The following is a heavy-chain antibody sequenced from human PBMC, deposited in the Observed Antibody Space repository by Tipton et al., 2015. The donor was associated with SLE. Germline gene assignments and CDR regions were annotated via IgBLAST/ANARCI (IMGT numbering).Heavy chain of an antibody. V-gene: IGHV4-59*01. Sequence: TLSLTCTVSGGSISSYYWSWIRQPPGKGLEWIGYIYYSGSTNYNPSLKSRVTISVDTSKNQFSLKLSSVTAADTAVYYCAREGSSGSPGLVDPWGQGTLVTVSS. CDR1: GGSISSYY. D-gene: IGHD6-25*01. CDR3: AREGSSGSPGLVDP. J-gene: IGHJ5*02. CDR2: IYYSGST.